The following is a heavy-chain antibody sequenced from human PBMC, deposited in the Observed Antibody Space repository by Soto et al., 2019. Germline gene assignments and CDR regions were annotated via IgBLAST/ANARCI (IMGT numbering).Heavy chain of an antibody. CDR2: IIPIFGTA. CDR1: GGTFSSYA. V-gene: IGHV1-69*12. CDR3: ARDESDYGDVALSGY. Sequence: QVQLVQSGAKVRKPGSSVKVSCKASGGTFSSYAISWVRQAPGQGLEWMGGIIPIFGTANYAQKFQGRVTITADESTSTAYMELSSLRSEDTAVYYCARDESDYGDVALSGYWGQGTLVTVSS. D-gene: IGHD4-17*01. J-gene: IGHJ4*02.